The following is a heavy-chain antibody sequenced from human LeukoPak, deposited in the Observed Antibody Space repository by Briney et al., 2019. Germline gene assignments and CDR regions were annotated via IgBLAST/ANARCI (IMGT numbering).Heavy chain of an antibody. V-gene: IGHV3-23*01. D-gene: IGHD2-15*01. CDR1: GFTFSSYA. CDR2: ISGSGGST. CDR3: AKEYCSGGSCYVRVGYFDY. J-gene: IGHJ4*02. Sequence: PGGSLRLSCAASGFTFSSYAMSWVRQAPGKGLEWVSAISGSGGSTYYADSVKGQFTISRDNSKNTLYLQMNSLRAEDTAVYYCAKEYCSGGSCYVRVGYFDYWGQGTLVTVSS.